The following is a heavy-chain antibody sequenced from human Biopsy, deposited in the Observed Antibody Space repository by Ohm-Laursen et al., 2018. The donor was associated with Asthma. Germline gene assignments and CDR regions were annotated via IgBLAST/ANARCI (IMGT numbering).Heavy chain of an antibody. Sequence: ASVKVSCKISGYSLADLSMHWVRQAPGQGLEWMGGHDHEEGGTVNARRFQGRVTMTEDTSTDPACMELSSLSSDDTAVYYCASDFPKDYVRYNFQFWGQGTLVTVSS. CDR1: GYSLADLS. V-gene: IGHV1-24*01. CDR3: ASDFPKDYVRYNFQF. J-gene: IGHJ4*02. CDR2: HDHEEGGT. D-gene: IGHD4-17*01.